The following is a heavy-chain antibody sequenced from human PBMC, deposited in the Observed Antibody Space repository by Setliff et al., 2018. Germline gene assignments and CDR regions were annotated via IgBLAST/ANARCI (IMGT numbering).Heavy chain of an antibody. Sequence: SVKVSCKASGGTFSDFGISWVRQAPGQGLEWMGGTIPIFGTTDYAQKFQGRVTIITDESTSTAFMQLSSLRSADTAVYYCVREGVDSRSSTDYRYYMDVWGKGTTVTVSS. V-gene: IGHV1-69*05. CDR2: TIPIFGTT. CDR3: VREGVDSRSSTDYRYYMDV. J-gene: IGHJ6*03. CDR1: GGTFSDFG. D-gene: IGHD3-22*01.